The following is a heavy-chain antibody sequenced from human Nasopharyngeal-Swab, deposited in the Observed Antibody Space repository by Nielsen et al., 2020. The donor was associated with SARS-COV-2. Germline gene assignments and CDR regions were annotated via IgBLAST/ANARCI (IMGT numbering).Heavy chain of an antibody. CDR2: INDRGNM. Sequence: SETLSLTCGVHGGSFSGYYWNWIRQTPEKGLQWIGEINDRGNMDHSPSLKSRVTMSVDTSKNQFSLRLSSVTAADTAVYYCARAPSSFQFFFRERGEAFDVWGQGTTVIVSS. V-gene: IGHV4-34*10. D-gene: IGHD3-16*02. CDR3: ARAPSSFQFFFRERGEAFDV. CDR1: GGSFSGYY. J-gene: IGHJ3*01.